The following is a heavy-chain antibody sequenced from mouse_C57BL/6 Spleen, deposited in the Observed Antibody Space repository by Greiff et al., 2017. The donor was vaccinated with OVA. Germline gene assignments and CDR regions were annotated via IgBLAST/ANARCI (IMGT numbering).Heavy chain of an antibody. CDR2: ISSGGSYT. CDR1: GFTFSSYG. CDR3: ARHYGSSYLWYFDV. Sequence: EVKLVESGGDLVKPGGSLKLSCAASGFTFSSYGMSWVRQTPDKRLEWVATISSGGSYTYYPDSVKGRFTISRDNAKNTLYLQMSSLKSEDTAMYYCARHYGSSYLWYFDVWGTGTTVTVSS. D-gene: IGHD1-1*01. V-gene: IGHV5-6*01. J-gene: IGHJ1*03.